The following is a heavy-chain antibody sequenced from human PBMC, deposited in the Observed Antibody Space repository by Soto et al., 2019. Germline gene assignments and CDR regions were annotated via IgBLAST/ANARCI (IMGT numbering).Heavy chain of an antibody. CDR3: ARPGWLLYFDY. D-gene: IGHD3-22*01. CDR1: GFTFSSYW. V-gene: IGHV3-7*01. CDR2: IKQDGSEK. J-gene: IGHJ4*02. Sequence: PGGSLRLSCASSGFTFSSYWMSLVLQAPGKGLEWVANIKQDGSEKYYVDSVRGRFTISRDNAKNSLYLQMNSLRAEDTAVYYCARPGWLLYFDYWGQGTLVTVSS.